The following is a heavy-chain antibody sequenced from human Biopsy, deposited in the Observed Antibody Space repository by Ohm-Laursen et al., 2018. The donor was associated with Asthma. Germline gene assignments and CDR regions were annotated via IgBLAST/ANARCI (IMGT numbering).Heavy chain of an antibody. CDR3: VRQSGQDCGGFGGFYT. J-gene: IGHJ3*02. D-gene: IGHD4-23*01. CDR2: VSSDGQTK. V-gene: IGHV3-30*03. Sequence: SLRLSCAASGFVFSQCGMIWVRQGPGKGLEWVAVVSSDGQTKYYADSVKGRFTISRDNSRNRLYLQIDRLTVEDSAVYYCVRQSGQDCGGFGGFYTWGQGTKVAVS. CDR1: GFVFSQCG.